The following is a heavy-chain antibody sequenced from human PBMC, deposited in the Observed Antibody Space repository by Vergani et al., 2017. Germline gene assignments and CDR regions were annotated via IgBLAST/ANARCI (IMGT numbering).Heavy chain of an antibody. CDR2: IIPILGIA. CDR1: GGTFSSYA. J-gene: IGHJ6*03. V-gene: IGHV1-69*04. CDR3: ARHSSQYSSSWYPQIFMDV. D-gene: IGHD6-13*01. Sequence: QVQLVQSGAEVKKPGSSVKVSCKASGGTFSSYAISWVRQAPGQGLEWMGRIIPILGIANYAQKFQGRVTITADKSTSTAYMELSSLRSEDTAVYYCARHSSQYSSSWYPQIFMDVWGKGTTVTVSS.